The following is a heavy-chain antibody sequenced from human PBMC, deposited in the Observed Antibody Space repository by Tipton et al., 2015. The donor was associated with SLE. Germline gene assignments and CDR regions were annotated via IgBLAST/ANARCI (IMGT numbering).Heavy chain of an antibody. Sequence: TLSLTCIVSNGSFSGYYWSWIRQPPGKGLEWIGYIFYSGSTNYNPSLKSRVTISVDTSKNQFSLKLSSVTAADTAVYYCARHMITGGEFDYWGQGTLVTVSS. CDR2: IFYSGST. V-gene: IGHV4-59*08. D-gene: IGHD3-16*01. CDR3: ARHMITGGEFDY. J-gene: IGHJ4*02. CDR1: NGSFSGYY.